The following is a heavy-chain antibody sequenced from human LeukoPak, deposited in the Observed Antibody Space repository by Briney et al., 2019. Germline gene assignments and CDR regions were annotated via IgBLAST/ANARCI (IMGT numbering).Heavy chain of an antibody. CDR2: INPNSGGT. D-gene: IGHD6-19*01. V-gene: IGHV1-2*02. CDR3: ARDIGAVVGIAVAGTFDY. J-gene: IGHJ4*02. Sequence: ASVKVSCKASGYTFTGYYMHWVRQAPGQGLEWMGWINPNSGGTNYAQKFQGRVTMTRDTSISTAYMELSRLRSDDTAVYYCARDIGAVVGIAVAGTFDYWGQGTLVTVSP. CDR1: GYTFTGYY.